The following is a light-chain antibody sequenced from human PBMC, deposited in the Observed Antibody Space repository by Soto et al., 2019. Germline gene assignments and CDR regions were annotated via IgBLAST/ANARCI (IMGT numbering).Light chain of an antibody. J-gene: IGKJ2*01. CDR3: QQYESTPPP. CDR1: QSVLYSSNNKNY. CDR2: WAS. Sequence: DIVMTQSPDSLAVSLGERATINCKSSQSVLYSSNNKNYLAWYQQRPGQPPKLLLYWASTRESGVPDRFSGSGAGTDFNLTITSLQAEDVAVYYCQQYESTPPPCGQGTKLEI. V-gene: IGKV4-1*01.